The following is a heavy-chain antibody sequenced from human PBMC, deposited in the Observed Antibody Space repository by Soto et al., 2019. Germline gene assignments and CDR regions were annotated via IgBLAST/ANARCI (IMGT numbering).Heavy chain of an antibody. D-gene: IGHD4-17*01. J-gene: IGHJ3*02. CDR3: ARGRVGTVTDAFDI. V-gene: IGHV4-34*01. Sequence: QVQLQQWGAGLLKPSETLSLTCAVYGGAFSGYYWSWIRQPPGKGLEWIGEIRHSGTTTYNPSLKGRVTISVDTSKNQFSLKLSSVTAADTAIYYCARGRVGTVTDAFDIWGQGTMVTVSS. CDR1: GGAFSGYY. CDR2: IRHSGTT.